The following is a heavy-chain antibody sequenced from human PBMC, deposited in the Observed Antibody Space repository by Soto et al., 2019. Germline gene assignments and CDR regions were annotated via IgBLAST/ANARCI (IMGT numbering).Heavy chain of an antibody. D-gene: IGHD4-17*01. CDR2: IKQDGSEK. CDR3: AREDDYGDSSNFDY. CDR1: GFTFSSYW. J-gene: IGHJ4*02. V-gene: IGHV3-7*01. Sequence: EVQLVESGGGLVQPGGSLRLSCAASGFTFSSYWMSWVRQAPGKGLEWVANIKQDGSEKYYVDSVKGRFTISRDNAKNSLYLQMNSLRAEDTAVYYCAREDDYGDSSNFDYWGQGTLVTVSS.